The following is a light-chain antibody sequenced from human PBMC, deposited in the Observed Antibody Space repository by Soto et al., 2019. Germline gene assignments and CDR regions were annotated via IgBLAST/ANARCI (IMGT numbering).Light chain of an antibody. CDR3: QSSDGNNMV. J-gene: IGLJ2*01. CDR1: SCRIASGY. Sequence: NFMLTQPHSVSESPGKTFTISFTGSSCRIASGYVQWYQQRPGSAPTTLIYEDNQRPPGVPDLFSGSIDSSSNSASLTISGLRPEDEADYYCQSSDGNNMVFGGGTKLTVL. CDR2: EDN. V-gene: IGLV6-57*02.